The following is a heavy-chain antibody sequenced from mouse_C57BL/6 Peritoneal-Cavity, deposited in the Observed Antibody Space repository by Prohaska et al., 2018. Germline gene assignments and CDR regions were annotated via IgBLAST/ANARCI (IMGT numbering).Heavy chain of an antibody. D-gene: IGHD1-1*01. V-gene: IGHV11-2*01. CDR1: GFTFSGFW. CDR2: INSECSAI. Sequence: EVQLLETGGGLVQPGGSRGLSCEGSGFTFSGFWMSWVRQTPGKTLEWIGDINSECSAINYAPSIKDRCTIFRDNDKSTLYLQMSNVRSEDTATYFCMRYGSSYWYFDVWGTGTTVTVSS. J-gene: IGHJ1*03. CDR3: MRYGSSYWYFDV.